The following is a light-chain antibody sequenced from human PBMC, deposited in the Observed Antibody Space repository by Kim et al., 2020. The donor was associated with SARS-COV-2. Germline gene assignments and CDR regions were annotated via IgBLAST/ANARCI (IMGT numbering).Light chain of an antibody. Sequence: PATLYWAPGERATLSCRASQSVSSYLAWYQQKPGQAPRLLIYDASNRATGIPARFSGSGSGTDFTLTISSLEPEDFAVYYCPGVTFGGGTKVEIK. J-gene: IGKJ4*01. CDR1: QSVSSY. CDR2: DAS. CDR3: PGVT. V-gene: IGKV3-11*01.